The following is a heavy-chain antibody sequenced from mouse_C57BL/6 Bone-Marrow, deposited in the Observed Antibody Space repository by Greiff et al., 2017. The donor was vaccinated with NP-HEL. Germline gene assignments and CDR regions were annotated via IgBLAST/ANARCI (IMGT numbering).Heavy chain of an antibody. CDR2: IDPTSGGT. D-gene: IGHD1-1*01. J-gene: IGHJ1*03. CDR1: GYTFTSYW. Sequence: QVQLQQSGAELVKPGASVKLSCKASGYTFTSYWMHWVKQRPGRGLEWIGRIDPTSGGTKYNEKFKSKATLTVDKPSSTAYMQLSSLTSEDSAVYYCARSTVVAHWYFDVWGTGTTVTVSS. CDR3: ARSTVVAHWYFDV. V-gene: IGHV1-72*01.